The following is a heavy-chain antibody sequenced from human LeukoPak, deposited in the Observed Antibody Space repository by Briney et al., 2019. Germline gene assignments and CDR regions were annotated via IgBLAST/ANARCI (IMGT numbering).Heavy chain of an antibody. CDR1: GFTFSRYS. V-gene: IGHV3-48*04. Sequence: PGGSLRLSCAASGFTFSRYSMNWVRQAPGKGLEWVSYISSTSITIYYADSVKGRFTISRDNAKNTLYLQMNSLRAEDTAVYYCARVGYSYDSSGIDYWGQGTLVTVSS. CDR3: ARVGYSYDSSGIDY. D-gene: IGHD3-22*01. CDR2: ISSTSITI. J-gene: IGHJ4*02.